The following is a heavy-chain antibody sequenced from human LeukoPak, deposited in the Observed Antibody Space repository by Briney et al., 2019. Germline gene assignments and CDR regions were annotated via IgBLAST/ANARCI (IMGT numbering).Heavy chain of an antibody. CDR2: INTNTGNP. Sequence: GASVTVSCKASGYTFTSYAMNWVRQAPGQGLEWMGRINTNTGNPTYAQGFTGRFVFSLDTSVSTAYLQISSLKAEDTAVYYCARDSYSYGEGYYYYYYYMDVWGKGTTVTVSS. CDR3: ARDSYSYGEGYYYYYYYMDV. J-gene: IGHJ6*03. CDR1: GYTFTSYA. V-gene: IGHV7-4-1*02. D-gene: IGHD5-18*01.